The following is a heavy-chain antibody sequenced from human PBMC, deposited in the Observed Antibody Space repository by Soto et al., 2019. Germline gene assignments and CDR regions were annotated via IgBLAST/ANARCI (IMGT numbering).Heavy chain of an antibody. V-gene: IGHV3-21*01. CDR1: GFTFSSYS. CDR3: ARSIVVVEYDYMDV. CDR2: ISSSSSYI. D-gene: IGHD2-15*01. Sequence: GGSLRLSCAASGFTFSSYSMNWVRQAPGKGLEWVSSISSSSSYIYYADSVKGRFTISRDNAKNSLYLQMNSLRAEDTAVYYCARSIVVVEYDYMDVWGKGTTVTVSS. J-gene: IGHJ6*03.